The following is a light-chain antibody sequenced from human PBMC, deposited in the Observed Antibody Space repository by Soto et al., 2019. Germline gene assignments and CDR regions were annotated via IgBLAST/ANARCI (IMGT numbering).Light chain of an antibody. CDR2: DVT. V-gene: IGLV2-8*01. CDR3: SSSAGSKLL. J-gene: IGLJ2*01. Sequence: QSALTQPPSASGSPGQSVTISCTGTSSDIGGYDYFSWHQQYPGKDPKLMIYDVTKQPSGVPDRYSGSKSGNTASLTVSGLRAEDEADYCCSSSAGSKLLFGGGPQLTVL. CDR1: SSDIGGYDY.